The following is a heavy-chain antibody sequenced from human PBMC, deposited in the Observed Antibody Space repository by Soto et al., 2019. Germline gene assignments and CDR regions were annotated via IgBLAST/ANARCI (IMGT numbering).Heavy chain of an antibody. CDR1: GGSISTSRSY. Sequence: QLQLLESGPGLVKASETLSLTCNVSGGSISTSRSYWAWIRQPPGKGLEWLANIFYSGSTYYNPSFVGRVTLSVATSRNEFSLKLRSVTAADTAVYYCARQPTTGDTDLSFDPWGQGTLVTVSS. V-gene: IGHV4-39*01. D-gene: IGHD2-21*01. CDR2: IFYSGST. CDR3: ARQPTTGDTDLSFDP. J-gene: IGHJ5*02.